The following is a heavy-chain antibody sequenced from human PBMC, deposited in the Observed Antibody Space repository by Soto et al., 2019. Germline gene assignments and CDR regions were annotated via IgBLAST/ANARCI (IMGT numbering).Heavy chain of an antibody. CDR3: ARLDGLYSSSWQFDY. CDR2: VYSGGGT. Sequence: SETLSLTCTVSGGSLRGYSWGWIRQSPGKGLEWIGYVYSGGGTNYNPSLKSRVTISVDTSKNQFSLKLSSVTAADTAVYYCARLDGLYSSSWQFDYWGQGTLVTVSS. V-gene: IGHV4-59*01. D-gene: IGHD6-13*01. J-gene: IGHJ4*02. CDR1: GGSLRGYS.